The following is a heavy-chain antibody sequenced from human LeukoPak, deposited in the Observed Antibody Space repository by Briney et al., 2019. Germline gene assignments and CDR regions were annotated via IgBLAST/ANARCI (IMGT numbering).Heavy chain of an antibody. CDR3: ARGWEVYGDYFDY. V-gene: IGHV3-23*01. J-gene: IGHJ4*02. CDR1: GFTFSSYA. Sequence: GGSLRLSCAASGFTFSSYAMSWVRQDPGKGLEWVSAISGSGGSTYYADSVKGRFTISRDNSKNTLYLQMNSLRAEDTAVYYCARGWEVYGDYFDYWGQGTLVTVSS. CDR2: ISGSGGST. D-gene: IGHD4-17*01.